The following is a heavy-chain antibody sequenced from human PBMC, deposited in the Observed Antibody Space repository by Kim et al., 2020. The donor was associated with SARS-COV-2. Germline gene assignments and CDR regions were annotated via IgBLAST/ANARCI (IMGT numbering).Heavy chain of an antibody. Sequence: GGSLRLSCAASGFTFSSYAMHWVRQAPGKGLEWVAVISYDGSNKYYADSVKGRFTISRDNSKNTLYLQMNSLRAEDTAVYYCARDTNSIMMPRYYYGSGSPFGYWGQGTLVTVSS. J-gene: IGHJ4*02. D-gene: IGHD3-10*01. CDR3: ARDTNSIMMPRYYYGSGSPFGY. CDR1: GFTFSSYA. V-gene: IGHV3-30*04. CDR2: ISYDGSNK.